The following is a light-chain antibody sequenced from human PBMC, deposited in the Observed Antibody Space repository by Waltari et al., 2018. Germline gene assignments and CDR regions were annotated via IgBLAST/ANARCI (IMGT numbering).Light chain of an antibody. V-gene: IGKV1-33*01. CDR3: QEGTT. CDR2: DAS. CDR1: QDISNY. Sequence: DIQMTQSPSSLSASVGDRVTITCQASQDISNYLNWYQQKPGKAPRLLIYDASNLETGVPSRFSGSGSGTDVTFTISSLQPEDIATYYCQEGTTFGQGTRLEIK. J-gene: IGKJ5*01.